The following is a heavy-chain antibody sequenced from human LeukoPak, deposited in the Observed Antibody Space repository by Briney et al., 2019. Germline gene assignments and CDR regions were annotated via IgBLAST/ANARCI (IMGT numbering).Heavy chain of an antibody. J-gene: IGHJ5*02. CDR1: GGSISSYY. V-gene: IGHV4-59*01. Sequence: SETLSLTRTVSGGSISSYYWSWIRQPPGKGLEWIGYIYYSGSTNYNPSLKSRVTISVDTSKNQFSLKLSSVTAADTAVYYCARLSYYDFWSPNWFDPWGQGTLVTVSS. D-gene: IGHD3-3*01. CDR2: IYYSGST. CDR3: ARLSYYDFWSPNWFDP.